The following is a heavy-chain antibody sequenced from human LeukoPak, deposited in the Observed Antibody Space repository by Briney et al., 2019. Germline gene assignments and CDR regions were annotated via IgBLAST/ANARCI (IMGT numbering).Heavy chain of an antibody. V-gene: IGHV3-7*01. CDR2: IKQDGSEK. CDR3: ARSTMIVGEQNWFDP. Sequence: PGGSLRLSCAASGFTFSSYAMSWVRQAPGKGLEWVANIKQDGSEKYYVDSVKGRFTISRDNAKNSLYLQMNSLRAEDTAVYYCARSTMIVGEQNWFDPWGQGTLVTVSS. CDR1: GFTFSSYA. J-gene: IGHJ5*02. D-gene: IGHD3-22*01.